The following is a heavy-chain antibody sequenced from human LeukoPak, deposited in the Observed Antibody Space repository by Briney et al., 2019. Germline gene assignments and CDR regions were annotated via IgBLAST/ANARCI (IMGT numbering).Heavy chain of an antibody. V-gene: IGHV3-48*04. CDR1: GFTFSSYS. CDR2: ISSSSSTI. J-gene: IGHJ5*02. Sequence: GGSLRLSCAASGFTFSSYSMNWVRQAPGKGLEWVSYISSSSSTIYYADSVKGRFTISRDNAKNSLYLQMNSLRAEDTAVYYCARDLVVPAAIGFWFDPWGQGTLVTVSS. CDR3: ARDLVVPAAIGFWFDP. D-gene: IGHD2-2*02.